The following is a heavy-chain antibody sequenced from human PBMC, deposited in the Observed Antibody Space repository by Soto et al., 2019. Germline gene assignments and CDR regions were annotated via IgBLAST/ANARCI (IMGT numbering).Heavy chain of an antibody. V-gene: IGHV4-31*03. Sequence: PSETLSLTCTVSGGSISSDNYFWSWIRQHPGKGLEWIGYIDYIGRAYYNPSLKSRVTTSVDTSKNQFSLRLSSVTVADTATYYCAREVKSAAPSDALDIWGQGTLVTVSS. CDR1: GGSISSDNYF. CDR3: AREVKSAAPSDALDI. J-gene: IGHJ3*02. D-gene: IGHD6-25*01. CDR2: IDYIGRA.